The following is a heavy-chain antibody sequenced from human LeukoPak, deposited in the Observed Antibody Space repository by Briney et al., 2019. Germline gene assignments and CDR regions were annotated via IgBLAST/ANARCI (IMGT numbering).Heavy chain of an antibody. J-gene: IGHJ6*04. V-gene: IGHV3-11*04. CDR1: GGSFSGYY. D-gene: IGHD3-10*02. CDR3: AELGITMIGGV. CDR2: ISSSSSTI. Sequence: LSLTCAVYGGSFSGYYWSWIRQPPGKGLEWVSCISSSSSTIYYADSVKGRFTISRDNAKNSLYLQMNSLRAEDTAVYYCAELGITMIGGVWGKGTTVTISS.